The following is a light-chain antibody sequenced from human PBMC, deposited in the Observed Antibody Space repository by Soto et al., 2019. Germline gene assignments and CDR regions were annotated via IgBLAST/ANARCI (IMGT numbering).Light chain of an antibody. J-gene: IGLJ1*01. Sequence: VLTQPPSVSVAAGQRVTISCTGSGSNIGAGYEVHWYRQVPGTAPQLLIYANNSRPSGVPDRFSGSKSGTSASLAITGLQAEDEATYYCQSYDSSMRSYVFGTGTKVTVL. CDR3: QSYDSSMRSYV. V-gene: IGLV1-40*01. CDR1: GSNIGAGYE. CDR2: ANN.